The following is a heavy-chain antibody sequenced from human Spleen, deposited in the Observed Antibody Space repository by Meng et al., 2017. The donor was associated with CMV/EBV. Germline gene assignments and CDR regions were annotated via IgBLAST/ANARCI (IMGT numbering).Heavy chain of an antibody. CDR1: GYTFTRNT. Sequence: QVQLVQSGSELKKPGASVKVSCKASGYTFTRNTMHWVRQAPGQGLEWMGWINAGSGNKKYSQTFQGRVTFTMDTSASTGYMELSSLTFEDTAVYYCAKETYIYGPFGYWGQGTLVTVSS. V-gene: IGHV1-3*01. D-gene: IGHD5-18*01. J-gene: IGHJ4*02. CDR2: INAGSGNK. CDR3: AKETYIYGPFGY.